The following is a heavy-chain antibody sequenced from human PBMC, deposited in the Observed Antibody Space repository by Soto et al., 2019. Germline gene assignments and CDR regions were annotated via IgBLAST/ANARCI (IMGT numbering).Heavy chain of an antibody. V-gene: IGHV3-9*01. Sequence: EVQLVESGGGLVQPGRSLRLSCAASGFTFDDYAMHWVRQAPGKGLEWVSGISWNSGSIGYADSVKGRFTISRDNAKNSLYLQMNSLRAEDTALYYCAKELGVAAPPDAFDIWGQGTMVTVSS. CDR3: AKELGVAAPPDAFDI. D-gene: IGHD6-19*01. J-gene: IGHJ3*02. CDR2: ISWNSGSI. CDR1: GFTFDDYA.